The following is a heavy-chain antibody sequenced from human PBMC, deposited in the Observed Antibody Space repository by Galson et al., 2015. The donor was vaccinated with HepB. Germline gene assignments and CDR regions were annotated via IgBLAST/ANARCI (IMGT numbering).Heavy chain of an antibody. V-gene: IGHV1-69*04. J-gene: IGHJ4*02. CDR3: ARETTYYYDSSGSPVFDY. CDR2: IIPILGIA. Sequence: PGQGLEWMGRIIPILGIANYAQKFQGRVTITADKSTSTAYMELSSLRSEDTAVYYCARETTYYYDSSGSPVFDYWGQGTLVTVSS. D-gene: IGHD3-22*01.